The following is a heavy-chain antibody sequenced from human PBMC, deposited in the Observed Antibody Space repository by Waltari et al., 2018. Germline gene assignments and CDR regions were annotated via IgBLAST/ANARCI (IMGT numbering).Heavy chain of an antibody. Sequence: EVQLLESGGGLVQPGGSLGPSGAVSGLTFRDYAVTWVRQAPGKGLEWVALIGSSGAATYYADSVKGRFSISRDNSRNTLYLQMNSLRAEDTAMYYCAKRGAPGELWFFDYWGQGNLVTVSS. CDR2: IGSSGAAT. CDR1: GLTFRDYA. CDR3: AKRGAPGELWFFDY. D-gene: IGHD2-21*01. J-gene: IGHJ4*02. V-gene: IGHV3-23*01.